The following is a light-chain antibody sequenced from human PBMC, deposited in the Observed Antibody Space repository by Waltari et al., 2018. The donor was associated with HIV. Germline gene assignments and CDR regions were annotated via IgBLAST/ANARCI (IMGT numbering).Light chain of an antibody. CDR1: NRDVCVYNL. V-gene: IGLV2-14*01. Sequence: QSALTQPASVSGSPGKSNTISCTGSNRDVCVYNLVAWYQQCPGKAPQLSIYAVHSRPSGVSYRFSGSKSGNTASLTISDLQAEDEAEYFCNSYRSSDTVVFGGGTKLTVL. J-gene: IGLJ2*01. CDR3: NSYRSSDTVV. CDR2: AVH.